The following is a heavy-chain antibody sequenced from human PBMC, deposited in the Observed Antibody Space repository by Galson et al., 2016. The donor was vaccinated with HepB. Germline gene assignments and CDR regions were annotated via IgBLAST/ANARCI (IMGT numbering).Heavy chain of an antibody. J-gene: IGHJ4*02. CDR2: ISTYNGNT. CDR3: ATTGVDFWSGKYYFDY. D-gene: IGHD3-3*01. V-gene: IGHV1-18*01. Sequence: SVKFSCKASGDSFTTFAINWVRQAPGQGLEWMGWISTYNGNTNYAQNFQGRVTLTTDTSTSTAYMELRSLTSDDTAIYYCATTGVDFWSGKYYFDYCGQGTLVIVSS. CDR1: GDSFTTFA.